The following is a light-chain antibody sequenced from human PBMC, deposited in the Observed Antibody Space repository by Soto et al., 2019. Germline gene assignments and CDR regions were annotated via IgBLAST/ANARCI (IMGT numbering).Light chain of an antibody. CDR2: GAS. Sequence: EIVLTQSPATLSLSPGERATLSCRASQSVSGYLAWYQQKPGQAPRLLIHGASNRATGIPARFSGSGSGTDFTLTISTLEPEDSAVYYCLQRSNWLTFGGGTKVEIK. J-gene: IGKJ4*01. V-gene: IGKV3-11*01. CDR1: QSVSGY. CDR3: LQRSNWLT.